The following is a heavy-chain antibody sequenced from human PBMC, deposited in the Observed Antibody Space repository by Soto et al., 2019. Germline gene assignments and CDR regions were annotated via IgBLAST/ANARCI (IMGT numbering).Heavy chain of an antibody. D-gene: IGHD2-15*01. CDR1: GCSISSYY. CDR2: IYYSGST. V-gene: IGHV4-59*01. CDR3: ASGGRAYCSGGSCYDLFDY. Sequence: PSETLSPTCTVSGCSISSYYWSWIRQPPGKGLEWIGYIYYSGSTNYNPSHKRRVTMSEDTTKKQISQKQRSVTETDTAVYYCASGGRAYCSGGSCYDLFDYWGQGTLVTVS. J-gene: IGHJ4*02.